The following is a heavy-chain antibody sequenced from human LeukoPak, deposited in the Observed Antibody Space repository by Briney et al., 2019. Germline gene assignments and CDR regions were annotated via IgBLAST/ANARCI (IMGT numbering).Heavy chain of an antibody. Sequence: SQTLSLTCTVSGGSISSGSYYWSWIRQPAGTGLEWIGRIYTSGSTNYNPSLKSRVTISVDTSKNQFSLKLSSVTAADTAVYYCARDSATYYYDSNGYSNWGQGTLVTVSS. CDR3: ARDSATYYYDSNGYSN. CDR2: IYTSGST. D-gene: IGHD3-22*01. CDR1: GGSISSGSYY. J-gene: IGHJ4*02. V-gene: IGHV4-61*02.